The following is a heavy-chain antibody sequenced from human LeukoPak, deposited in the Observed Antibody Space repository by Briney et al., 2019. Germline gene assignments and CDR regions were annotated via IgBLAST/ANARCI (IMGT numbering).Heavy chain of an antibody. D-gene: IGHD6-19*01. CDR1: GYTFTGYY. CDR3: ASLYSSGWYSWFDP. CDR2: INPNSGNT. Sequence: ASVKVSCKASGYTFTGYYMHWVRQAPGQGLEWMGWINPNSGNTGYAQKFQGRVTITRNTSISTAYMELSSLRSEDTAVYYCASLYSSGWYSWFDPWGQGTLVTVSS. V-gene: IGHV1-8*03. J-gene: IGHJ5*02.